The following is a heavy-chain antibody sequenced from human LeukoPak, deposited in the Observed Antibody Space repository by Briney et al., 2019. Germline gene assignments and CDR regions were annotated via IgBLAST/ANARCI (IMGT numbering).Heavy chain of an antibody. V-gene: IGHV4-34*01. CDR3: ARGGCSSTSCYRAYYYDSSGYGKRYGMDV. J-gene: IGHJ6*02. CDR1: GGSFSGYY. D-gene: IGHD3-22*01. Sequence: SETLSLTCAVYGGSFSGYYWSWIRQPPGKGLEWIGEINHSGSTNYNPSLKSRVTISVDTSKNQFSLKLSSVTAADTAVYYCARGGCSSTSCYRAYYYDSSGYGKRYGMDVWGQGTTVTVSS. CDR2: INHSGST.